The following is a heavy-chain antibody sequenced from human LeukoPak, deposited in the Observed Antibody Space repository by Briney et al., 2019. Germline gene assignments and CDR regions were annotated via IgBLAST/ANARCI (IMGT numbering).Heavy chain of an antibody. CDR1: GGSISSYY. J-gene: IGHJ4*02. V-gene: IGHV4-59*01. CDR2: IYYSGST. CDR3: ARGVGGSYVLGY. D-gene: IGHD1-26*01. Sequence: PSETLSLTCTVSGGSISSYYWTWIRQPPGKGLEWIGYIYYSGSTYYNPSLKSRVTISVDTSKNQFSLKLSSVTAADTAVYYCARGVGGSYVLGYWGQGTLVTVSS.